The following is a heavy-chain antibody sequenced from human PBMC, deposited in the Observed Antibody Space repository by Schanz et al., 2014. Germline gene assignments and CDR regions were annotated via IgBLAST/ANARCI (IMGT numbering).Heavy chain of an antibody. Sequence: QVQLVQSGAEVKKPGASVKVSCKASGYTFTSDSMHWVRQAPGQGLEWMVMINPSGGSTTYAQKFQGRVTMARDTSTSTVYMELSSLKSEDTAVYYCARDRVDAAAGGNYWGQGTLVTVSS. D-gene: IGHD6-13*01. J-gene: IGHJ4*02. CDR1: GYTFTSDS. CDR3: ARDRVDAAAGGNY. V-gene: IGHV1-46*03. CDR2: INPSGGST.